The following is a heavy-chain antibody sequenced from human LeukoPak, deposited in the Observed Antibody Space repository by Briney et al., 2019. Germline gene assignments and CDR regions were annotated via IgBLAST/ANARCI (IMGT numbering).Heavy chain of an antibody. Sequence: GGSLRLSCAASGFTFSSYAMSWVRQAPGKGLEWVSAIGGSGGSTYYADSVKGRFTISRDNSKNTLYLQMNSLRAEDTAVYYCAKDYSIAAAGTFAFDIWGQGTMVTVSS. CDR3: AKDYSIAAAGTFAFDI. V-gene: IGHV3-23*01. D-gene: IGHD6-13*01. CDR2: IGGSGGST. CDR1: GFTFSSYA. J-gene: IGHJ3*02.